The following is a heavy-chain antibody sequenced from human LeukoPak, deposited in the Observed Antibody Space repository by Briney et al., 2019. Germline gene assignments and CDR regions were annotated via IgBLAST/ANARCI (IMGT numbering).Heavy chain of an antibody. CDR1: GFTFSSYW. CDR2: ISSDGSST. Sequence: GGSLRLSCAASGFTFSSYWMHWVRQAPGKGLVWVSRISSDGSSTSYADSVKGRFTISRDNAKNTLYLQMNSLRAEDTAVYCCARDHSSSWYDPLYYYYGMDVWGKGTTVTVSS. V-gene: IGHV3-74*01. D-gene: IGHD6-13*01. CDR3: ARDHSSSWYDPLYYYYGMDV. J-gene: IGHJ6*04.